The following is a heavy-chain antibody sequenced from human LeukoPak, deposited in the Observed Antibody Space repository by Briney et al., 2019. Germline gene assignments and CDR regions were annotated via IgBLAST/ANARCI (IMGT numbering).Heavy chain of an antibody. V-gene: IGHV4-30-4*01. D-gene: IGHD3-10*01. J-gene: IGHJ4*02. CDR3: ARDRPYYYGSGSLFVFDY. Sequence: SETLSLTCTVSGGSISSGDYYWSWIRQPPGKGLEWIGYIYYSGSTYYNPSLKSRVTISVDTSKNQFSLKLSSVTAADTAVYYCARDRPYYYGSGSLFVFDYWGQGTLVTVSS. CDR1: GGSISSGDYY. CDR2: IYYSGST.